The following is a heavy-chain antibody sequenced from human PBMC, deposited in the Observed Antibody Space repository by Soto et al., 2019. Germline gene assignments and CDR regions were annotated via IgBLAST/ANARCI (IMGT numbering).Heavy chain of an antibody. CDR1: GGTISSYT. J-gene: IGHJ4*02. CDR3: ARYCSGGSCDGPFDY. Sequence: SVKVSCKASGGTISSYTISWVRQAPGQGLEWMGRIIPILGIANYAQKFQGRVTITADKSTSTAYMELSSLRSEDTAVYYCARYCSGGSCDGPFDYWGQGTLVTVSS. D-gene: IGHD2-15*01. V-gene: IGHV1-69*02. CDR2: IIPILGIA.